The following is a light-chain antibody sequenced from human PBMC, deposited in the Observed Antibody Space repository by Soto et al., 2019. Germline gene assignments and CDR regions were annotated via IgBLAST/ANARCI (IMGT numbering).Light chain of an antibody. CDR1: NIGSKS. CDR3: QVWDTSSDHVV. Sequence: SYELTQPPSVSVAPGKTARITCGGNNIGSKSVHWYQQKPGQAPVLVIYYDNTRPSGIPERISGSNSGNTATLTCSRVEAGDEADYYCQVWDTSSDHVVFGGVTKVTVL. V-gene: IGLV3-21*04. CDR2: YDN. J-gene: IGLJ2*01.